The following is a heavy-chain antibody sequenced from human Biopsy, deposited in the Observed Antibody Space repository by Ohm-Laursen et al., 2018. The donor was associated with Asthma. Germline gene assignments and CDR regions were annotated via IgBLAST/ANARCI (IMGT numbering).Heavy chain of an antibody. J-gene: IGHJ3*02. Sequence: SLRLSCAASGFTFSSYGMHWVRQAPGKGLEWVAVISYGGSNKYYADSVKGRFTISRDNSKNTLYLQMNSLRAEDTAVYYCAKESGSNYAFDIWGQGTMVTVSS. D-gene: IGHD1-1*01. CDR1: GFTFSSYG. V-gene: IGHV3-30*18. CDR2: ISYGGSNK. CDR3: AKESGSNYAFDI.